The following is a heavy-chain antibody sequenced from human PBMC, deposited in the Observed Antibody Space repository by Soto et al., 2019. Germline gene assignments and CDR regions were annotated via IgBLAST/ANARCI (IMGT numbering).Heavy chain of an antibody. CDR1: GFSLSNANVG. V-gene: IGHV2-26*01. CDR3: ARIYHPELGVYYFDF. J-gene: IGHJ4*02. CDR2: IFSDDEK. Sequence: QVTLKESGPVLVKPTETLTLTCTVSGFSLSNANVGVTWIRQPPGKALEWLAHIFSDDEKSSNPSRKRKVTISKDTSESQVVLTMTNMDPVDTATYYCARIYHPELGVYYFDFWGQGALVTVSS. D-gene: IGHD3-10*01.